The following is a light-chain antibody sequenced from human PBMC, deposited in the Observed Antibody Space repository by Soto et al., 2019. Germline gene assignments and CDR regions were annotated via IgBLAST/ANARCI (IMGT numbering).Light chain of an antibody. CDR3: QQYNSYSRT. Sequence: DIQMTQSPSTLSAPVGDRVTLTCRASQSISSWLAWYQQKPGKAPKLLIYDASSLESGVPSRFSGSGSGTEFTLTISSLQPDDFATYYCQQYNSYSRTFGQGTKVEIK. J-gene: IGKJ1*01. CDR2: DAS. V-gene: IGKV1-5*01. CDR1: QSISSW.